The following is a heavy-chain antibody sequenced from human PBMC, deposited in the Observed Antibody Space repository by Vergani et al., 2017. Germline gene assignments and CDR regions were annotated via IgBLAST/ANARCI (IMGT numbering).Heavy chain of an antibody. CDR1: GFSFNTYW. Sequence: EVQLVESGGGSVQSGGSLRLSCVASGFSFNTYWMHWVRQAPGKGLEYVSAISSNGGSTYYANSVKGRFTMSRDNSKNTRYLQMGSLRAEDMAVYYCAIVSRGLFDYWGQGTLVTVSS. V-gene: IGHV3-64*01. CDR2: ISSNGGST. CDR3: AIVSRGLFDY. J-gene: IGHJ4*02. D-gene: IGHD3-10*01.